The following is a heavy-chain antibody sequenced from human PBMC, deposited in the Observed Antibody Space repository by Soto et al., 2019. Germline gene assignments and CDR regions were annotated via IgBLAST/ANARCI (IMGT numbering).Heavy chain of an antibody. Sequence: QLQLVQSGSEVKKPGASVKVSCKTSGFTFTNYGFTCVRQAPGKGLEWLGWTSALNGFTNYAQDFQGRVTLTTDSSTNTAYMELRGLRSDDTAFYDGAATTSIASGLRDWGQGTLVSV. D-gene: IGHD6-6*01. V-gene: IGHV1-18*01. CDR3: AATTSIASGLRD. CDR1: GFTFTNYG. J-gene: IGHJ4*02. CDR2: TSALNGFT.